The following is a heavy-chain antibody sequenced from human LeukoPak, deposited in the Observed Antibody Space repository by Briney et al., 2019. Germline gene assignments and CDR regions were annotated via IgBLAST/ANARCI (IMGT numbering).Heavy chain of an antibody. V-gene: IGHV4-59*12. CDR1: GGSISRDY. Sequence: SETLSLTCTVSGGSISRDYWSWIRQPPGKGLEWIGYIYYTGSTNYNPSLKSRVTISVDTSKNQFSLKLSSVTAADTAVYYCARDGYSSGWYGETVSDYWGQGTLVTVSS. D-gene: IGHD6-19*01. CDR3: ARDGYSSGWYGETVSDY. CDR2: IYYTGST. J-gene: IGHJ4*02.